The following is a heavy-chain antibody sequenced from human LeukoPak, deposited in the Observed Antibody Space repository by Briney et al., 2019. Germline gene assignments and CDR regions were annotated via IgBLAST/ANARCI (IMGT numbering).Heavy chain of an antibody. Sequence: GRSLRLSCAASGFTFSSYWMAWVRQAPGKGLEWVANIKPDGSEGYYVDSLKGRFTISRDNAENSLFLQMNSLRAEDTAVYYCARAAVASPGDVWGQGTTVTVSS. V-gene: IGHV3-7*04. CDR3: ARAAVASPGDV. J-gene: IGHJ6*02. D-gene: IGHD6-19*01. CDR1: GFTFSSYW. CDR2: IKPDGSEG.